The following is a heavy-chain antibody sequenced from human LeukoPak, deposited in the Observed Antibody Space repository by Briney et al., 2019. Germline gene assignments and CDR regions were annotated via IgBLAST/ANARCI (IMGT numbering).Heavy chain of an antibody. CDR1: GGSFSGYY. D-gene: IGHD2-2*01. V-gene: IGHV4-34*01. Sequence: SETLSLTCAVYGGSFSGYYWSWIRQPPGKGLEWIGSIYYSGSTYYNPSLKSRVTISVDTSKNQFSLKLSSVTAADTAVYYCASPGVQYRSSTSCYYFDYWGQGTLVTVSS. J-gene: IGHJ4*02. CDR3: ASPGVQYRSSTSCYYFDY. CDR2: IYYSGST.